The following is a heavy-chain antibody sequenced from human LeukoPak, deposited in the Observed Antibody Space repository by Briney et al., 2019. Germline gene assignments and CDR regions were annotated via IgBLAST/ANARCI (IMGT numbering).Heavy chain of an antibody. CDR3: ARAHYYGSGSYYLAPFIGYNCGMDV. CDR2: ISYDGSNK. Sequence: GGSLRLSCAASGFTFSTFAIHWVRQAPGKGLDWVAVISYDGSNKYYADSVKGRFTISRDNSKNTLYLQMNSLRAEDTAVYYCARAHYYGSGSYYLAPFIGYNCGMDVWGQGTTVTVSS. D-gene: IGHD3-10*01. CDR1: GFTFSTFA. V-gene: IGHV3-30-3*01. J-gene: IGHJ6*02.